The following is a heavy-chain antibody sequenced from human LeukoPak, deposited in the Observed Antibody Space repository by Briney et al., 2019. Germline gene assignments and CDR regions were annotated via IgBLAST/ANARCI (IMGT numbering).Heavy chain of an antibody. CDR3: ARDSSSDY. Sequence: PGGSLRLSCAASGFTFSSYAMHWVRQAPGKGLEWVAVISYDGSNKYYADSVKGRFTISRDNSKNTLYLQMNSLRAEDTAVYYCARDSSSDYWGQETLVTVSS. J-gene: IGHJ4*02. CDR2: ISYDGSNK. V-gene: IGHV3-30*01. D-gene: IGHD6-6*01. CDR1: GFTFSSYA.